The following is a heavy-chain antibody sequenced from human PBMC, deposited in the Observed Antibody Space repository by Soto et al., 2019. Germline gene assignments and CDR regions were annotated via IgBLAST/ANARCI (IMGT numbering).Heavy chain of an antibody. CDR1: GFTFSSHA. V-gene: IGHV3-30-3*01. CDR2: ISYDGSNK. D-gene: IGHD2-8*01. J-gene: IGHJ6*02. CDR3: ARGDIVLMVYAARDYYYGMDV. Sequence: LRLSCAASGFTFSSHAMHWVRQSPGKGLEWVAVISYDGSNKYYADSVKGRFTISRDNSKNTLYLQMNSLRAEDTAVYCCARGDIVLMVYAARDYYYGMDVWGQGTTVTVSS.